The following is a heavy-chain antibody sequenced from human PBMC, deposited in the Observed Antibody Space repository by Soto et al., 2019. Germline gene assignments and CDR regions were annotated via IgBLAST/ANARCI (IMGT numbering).Heavy chain of an antibody. D-gene: IGHD2-21*02. CDR3: ARDTYCGGDCYYNGMDV. J-gene: IGHJ6*02. CDR1: GGTFSSYA. V-gene: IGHV1-69*13. CDR2: IIPIFGTA. Sequence: GASVKVSCKASGGTFSSYAISWVRQAPGQGLEWMGGIIPIFGTANYAQKFQGRVTITADESTSTAYMELSSLRSEDTAVYYCARDTYCGGDCYYNGMDVWGQGTTVTVSS.